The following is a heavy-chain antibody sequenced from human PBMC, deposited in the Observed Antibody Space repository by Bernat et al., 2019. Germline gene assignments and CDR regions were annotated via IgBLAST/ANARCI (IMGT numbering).Heavy chain of an antibody. CDR3: GRWPTQPNYSAP. Sequence: EVQLVQSGAEVKKPGESLKISCKASGYSFTNYWIGWVRQLPGKGLEWMGLIYPGDSDTRYSPSFLGQVTISADKSINTAYLQWNSLKTSDTAIYYCGRWPTQPNYSAPWRQRTLVTVSS. CDR2: IYPGDSDT. J-gene: IGHJ5*02. V-gene: IGHV5-51*01. CDR1: GYSFTNYW. D-gene: IGHD5-24*01.